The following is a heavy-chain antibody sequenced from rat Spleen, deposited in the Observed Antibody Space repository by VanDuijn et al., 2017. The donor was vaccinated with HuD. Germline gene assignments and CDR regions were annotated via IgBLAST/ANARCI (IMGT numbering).Heavy chain of an antibody. CDR2: IWSGGTT. D-gene: IGHD1-2*01. CDR1: GFSLTNFG. V-gene: IGHV2-16*01. J-gene: IGHJ3*01. Sequence: QVQLKESGPGLVQPSQTLSLTCTVSGFSLTNFGVTWVRQPPGKGLEWIGAIWSGGTTDYSSALKSRLSISRDTSKSQVLLKMNSLQTEDTAMYYCVAWGYSSYGDWFVYWGQGTLVTVSS. CDR3: VAWGYSSYGDWFVY.